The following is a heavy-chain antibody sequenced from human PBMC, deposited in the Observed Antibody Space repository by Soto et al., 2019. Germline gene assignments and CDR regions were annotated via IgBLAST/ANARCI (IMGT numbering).Heavy chain of an antibody. Sequence: QVQLVQSGAEVKNPGASVKVSCKASEYTFTHYYIHWVRQAPGQGLEWMGMINPSGGSTSYAQKFQGRLTMTTDTSTNTVYMELSSLRSEDTAVYYCARPPFPGCINAICYPLDFWGQGALVTVSS. D-gene: IGHD2-8*01. CDR3: ARPPFPGCINAICYPLDF. J-gene: IGHJ4*02. CDR1: EYTFTHYY. CDR2: INPSGGST. V-gene: IGHV1-46*01.